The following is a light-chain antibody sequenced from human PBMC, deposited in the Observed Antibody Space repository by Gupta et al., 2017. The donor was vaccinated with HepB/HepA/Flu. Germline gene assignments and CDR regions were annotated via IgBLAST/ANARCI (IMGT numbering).Light chain of an antibody. J-gene: IGLJ3*02. Sequence: QSALTQPRSVSGSPGRSVTISCTTTSSYVATYNFVSWYQQHPGKVPKLMIYDVTKRPSGVPDRFSGSKSGNTASLTISGLQAEDEAEYYCCSYAAYNTWVFGGGTKVTVL. CDR1: SSYVATYNF. CDR3: CSYAAYNTWV. CDR2: DVT. V-gene: IGLV2-11*01.